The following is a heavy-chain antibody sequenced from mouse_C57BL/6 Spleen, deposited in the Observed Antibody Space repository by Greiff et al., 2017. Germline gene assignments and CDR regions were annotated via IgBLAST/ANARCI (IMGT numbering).Heavy chain of an antibody. CDR1: GYTFTSYW. D-gene: IGHD1-1*01. J-gene: IGHJ2*01. V-gene: IGHV1-5*01. CDR3: TLHYGSS. CDR2: IYPGNSDT. Sequence: SGTVLARPGASVKMSCKTSGYTFTSYWMHWVKQRPGQGLEWIGAIYPGNSDTSYNQKFKGKAKLTAVTSASTAYMELSSLTNEDSAVYYCTLHYGSSWCQGTTLTVSS.